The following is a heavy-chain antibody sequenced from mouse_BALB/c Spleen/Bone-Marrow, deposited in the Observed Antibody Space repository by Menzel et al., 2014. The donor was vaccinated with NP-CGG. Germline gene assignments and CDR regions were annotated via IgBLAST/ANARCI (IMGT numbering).Heavy chain of an antibody. CDR1: GYTFTEYT. V-gene: IGHV1-22*01. D-gene: IGHD2-2*01. J-gene: IGHJ4*01. CDR2: INPNNGGT. CDR3: ARRIPYGYAMDY. Sequence: EVQGVESGPELVKPGASVKISCKTSGYTFTEYTMHWVKQSHGKSLEWIGTINPNNGGTSYNQKFKGKATLTVDKSSSTAYMELRSLTSEGSAAYYCARRIPYGYAMDYWGQGTSVTASS.